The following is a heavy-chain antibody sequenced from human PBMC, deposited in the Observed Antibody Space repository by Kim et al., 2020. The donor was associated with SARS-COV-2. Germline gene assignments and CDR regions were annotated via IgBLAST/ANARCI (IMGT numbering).Heavy chain of an antibody. Sequence: SETLSLTCSVSGGSLIGYYWAWIRQTPGKGLEWIGEVTHGGSTNYSPSLKDQVSISVDMSKRQFSLNLASVTAADTAVYFCARALDSTGFYHWGQGTLVTVSS. D-gene: IGHD3-22*01. J-gene: IGHJ4*02. CDR1: GGSLIGYY. CDR3: ARALDSTGFYH. V-gene: IGHV4-34*01. CDR2: VTHGGST.